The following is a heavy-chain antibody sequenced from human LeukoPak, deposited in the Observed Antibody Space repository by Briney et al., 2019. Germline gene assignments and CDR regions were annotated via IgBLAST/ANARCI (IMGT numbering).Heavy chain of an antibody. D-gene: IGHD6-19*01. J-gene: IGHJ4*02. CDR1: GGSISSGGYS. V-gene: IGHV4-30-2*01. CDR2: IYHSGST. CDR3: ARDKEDGSGWPEVPN. Sequence: SQTLSLTCAVSGGSISSGGYSWSWIRQPPGKGLEWIGYIYHSGSTYYNPSLKSRVTISVDRSKNQFSLKLSSVTAADTAVYYCARDKEDGSGWPEVPNWGQGTLVTVSS.